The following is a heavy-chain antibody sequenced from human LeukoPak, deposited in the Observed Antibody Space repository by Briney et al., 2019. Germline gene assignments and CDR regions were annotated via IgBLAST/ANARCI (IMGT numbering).Heavy chain of an antibody. D-gene: IGHD4-17*01. CDR2: IYTSGST. Sequence: TSETLSLTCTVSGGSISSYYWSWIRQPAGRGLEWIGRIYTSGSTNYNPSLKSRVTMSVDTSKNQFSLKLSSVTAADTAVYYCARVGYVGGYGDYADYWGQGTLVTVSS. V-gene: IGHV4-4*07. J-gene: IGHJ4*02. CDR3: ARVGYVGGYGDYADY. CDR1: GGSISSYY.